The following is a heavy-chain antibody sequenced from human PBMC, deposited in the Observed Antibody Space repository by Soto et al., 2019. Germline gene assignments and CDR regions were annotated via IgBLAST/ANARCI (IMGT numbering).Heavy chain of an antibody. D-gene: IGHD3-10*01. CDR2: INHSGST. CDR3: ARHLLLWFGETYYYGMDV. J-gene: IGHJ6*02. V-gene: IGHV4-34*01. Sequence: SETLSLTCAVYGGSFSGYYWTWIRQPPGTGLEWIGEINHSGSTNYNPSLKSRVTISVDTSKNQFSLKLTSVTAADTAVYYCARHLLLWFGETYYYGMDVWGQGTTVTVSS. CDR1: GGSFSGYY.